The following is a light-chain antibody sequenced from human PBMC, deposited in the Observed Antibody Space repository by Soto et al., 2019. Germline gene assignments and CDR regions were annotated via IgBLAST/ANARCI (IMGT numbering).Light chain of an antibody. CDR1: QSISNY. Sequence: DIQMTQSPSSLSASVGDRVTITCRASQSISNYLNWYQQKPGKVPKHLIYAASSWQSGVPSRFSGSGYGTDFTLTISSLQPEDFASYYCQQSYSTPLVTFGQGTRLEIK. CDR3: QQSYSTPLVT. CDR2: AAS. J-gene: IGKJ5*01. V-gene: IGKV1-39*01.